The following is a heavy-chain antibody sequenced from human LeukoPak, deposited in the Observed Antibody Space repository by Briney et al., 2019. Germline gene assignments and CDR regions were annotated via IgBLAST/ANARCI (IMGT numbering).Heavy chain of an antibody. J-gene: IGHJ4*02. CDR1: GFTVSSNY. D-gene: IGHD6-13*01. CDR3: ARDKGSWYFDY. CDR2: IYSGGST. V-gene: IGHV3-66*01. Sequence: TGGSLRLSCAASGFTVSSNYMSWVRQAPGKGLEWVSVIYSGGSTYYADSVKGRFTISRDNSKNTLYLQMNSLRAEDTAVYYCARDKGSWYFDYWGQGTLVTVSS.